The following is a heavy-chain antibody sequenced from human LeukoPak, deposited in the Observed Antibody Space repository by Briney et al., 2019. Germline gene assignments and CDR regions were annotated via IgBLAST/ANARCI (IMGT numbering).Heavy chain of an antibody. CDR2: ISAYNGNT. CDR1: GYTFTSYG. CDR3: ATEMGCSSTSCYTTNWFDP. J-gene: IGHJ5*02. Sequence: ASVKVSCKASGYTFTSYGISWVRQAPGQGLEWMGWISAYNGNTNYAQKLQGRVTMTTDTSTSTAYMELRSLRSDDTAVYYCATEMGCSSTSCYTTNWFDPWGQGTLVTVSS. D-gene: IGHD2-2*01. V-gene: IGHV1-18*01.